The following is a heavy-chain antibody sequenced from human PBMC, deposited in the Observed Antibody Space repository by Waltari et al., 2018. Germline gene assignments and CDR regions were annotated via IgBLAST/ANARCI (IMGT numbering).Heavy chain of an antibody. CDR3: ARGSPMVRGVTLGY. J-gene: IGHJ4*02. Sequence: QVQLQQWGAGLLKPSETLSLTCAVYGGSFSGYYWSWIRQPPGKGLEWIGEINHSGSTNYNPSLKSRVTISVDTSKNQFSLKLSSVTAADTAVYYCARGSPMVRGVTLGYWGQGTLVIVSS. CDR2: INHSGST. CDR1: GGSFSGYY. D-gene: IGHD3-10*01. V-gene: IGHV4-34*01.